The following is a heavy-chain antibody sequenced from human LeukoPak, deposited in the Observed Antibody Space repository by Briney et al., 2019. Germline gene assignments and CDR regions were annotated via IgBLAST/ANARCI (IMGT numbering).Heavy chain of an antibody. Sequence: SQTLSLTCTVSGGSISSGSYYWSWIRQPAGKGLEWIGRVYTSGSTNYNPSLKSRVTISVDTSKNQFSLKLRSVTAADTAVYYCARINCGGDCSGYYYKYYMDVWGKGTTVTISS. CDR1: GGSISSGSYY. J-gene: IGHJ6*03. CDR2: VYTSGST. D-gene: IGHD2-21*02. CDR3: ARINCGGDCSGYYYKYYMDV. V-gene: IGHV4-61*02.